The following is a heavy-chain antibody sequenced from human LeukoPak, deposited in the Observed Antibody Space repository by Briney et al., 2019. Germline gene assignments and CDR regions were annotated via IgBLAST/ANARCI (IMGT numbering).Heavy chain of an antibody. CDR2: ISGSGGST. V-gene: IGHV3-23*01. D-gene: IGHD6-19*01. CDR1: GFTFSSYA. Sequence: GRSLRLSCAASGFTFSSYAMSWVRQAPGKGLEWVSAISGSGGSTYYADSVKGRFTISRDNSKNTLYLQMNSLRAEDTAVYYCATGAHIAVAGSFDYWGQGTLVTVSS. CDR3: ATGAHIAVAGSFDY. J-gene: IGHJ4*02.